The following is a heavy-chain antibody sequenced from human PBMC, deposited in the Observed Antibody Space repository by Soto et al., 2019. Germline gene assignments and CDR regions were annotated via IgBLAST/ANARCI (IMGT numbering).Heavy chain of an antibody. Sequence: ASVKVSCKASGYSFTNYGITWVRQAPGQGFEWMGWISAYNGDTNYAQKLQGRVTMTTDASTSTAYLELRSLRSDDTAVYYCARDRGVSSLAGGYPHFYCYMDVWGKGTTVTVSS. V-gene: IGHV1-18*01. CDR1: GYSFTNYG. D-gene: IGHD3-22*01. CDR3: ARDRGVSSLAGGYPHFYCYMDV. CDR2: ISAYNGDT. J-gene: IGHJ6*03.